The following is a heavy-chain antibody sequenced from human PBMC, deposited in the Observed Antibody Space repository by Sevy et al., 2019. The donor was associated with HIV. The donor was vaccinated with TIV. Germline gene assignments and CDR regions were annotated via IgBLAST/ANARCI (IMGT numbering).Heavy chain of an antibody. CDR2: ISSSSSYI. Sequence: GGSLRLSCAASGFTFSSYSMNWVRQAPGKGLEWVSSISSSSSYIYYADSLKGRFTISRDNAKNSLCLQMNSLRAEDTAVYYCARGGATMVRGVIMYYWGQGTLVTVSS. D-gene: IGHD3-10*01. CDR1: GFTFSSYS. V-gene: IGHV3-21*01. J-gene: IGHJ4*02. CDR3: ARGGATMVRGVIMYY.